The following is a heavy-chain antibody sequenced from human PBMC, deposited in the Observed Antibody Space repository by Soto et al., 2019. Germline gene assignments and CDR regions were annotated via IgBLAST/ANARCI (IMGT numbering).Heavy chain of an antibody. Sequence: SETLSLTCAVYGGSISSNYWTWIRQPPGKGLEWIGYVYNSGSTNYNPSLKSRVTISEDTSKSQFSLKVNSMTAADTAVYYCARYRREAVAGYTLDNWGQGILVTVSS. D-gene: IGHD6-13*01. CDR3: ARYRREAVAGYTLDN. CDR1: GGSISSNY. CDR2: VYNSGST. V-gene: IGHV4-59*01. J-gene: IGHJ4*02.